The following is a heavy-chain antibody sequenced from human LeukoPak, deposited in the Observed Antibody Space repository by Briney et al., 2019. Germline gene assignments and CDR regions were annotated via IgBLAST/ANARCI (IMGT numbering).Heavy chain of an antibody. CDR1: GYTFTYRY. Sequence: SVKVSCKASGYTFTYRYLHWVRQAPRQALEWMGWITPFNGNPNYAQKFQDRVTITRDRSMSTAYMELSSLRSEDTAMYYCARSAAAGPPFDWGQGTLVTVSS. V-gene: IGHV1-45*03. CDR3: ARSAAAGPPFD. J-gene: IGHJ4*02. D-gene: IGHD6-13*01. CDR2: ITPFNGNP.